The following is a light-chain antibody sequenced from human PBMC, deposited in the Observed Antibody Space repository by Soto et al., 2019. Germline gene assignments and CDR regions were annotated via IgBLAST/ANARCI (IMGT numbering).Light chain of an antibody. J-gene: IGKJ1*01. CDR2: AAS. CDR3: LQLNSYPRT. Sequence: IQLTQSPSSLSASVGDRVTITCRASQGISSYLAWYQQKPGKAPNLLIYAASTLQSGVPSRFSGSGSGTDFTLTISSLQPEDFATYYCLQLNSYPRTFGQGTKVEIK. V-gene: IGKV1-9*01. CDR1: QGISSY.